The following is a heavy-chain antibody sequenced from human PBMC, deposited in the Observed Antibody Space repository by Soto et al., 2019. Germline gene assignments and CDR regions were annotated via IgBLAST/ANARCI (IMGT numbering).Heavy chain of an antibody. D-gene: IGHD3-22*01. CDR2: INPSGGST. J-gene: IGHJ4*02. V-gene: IGHV1-46*01. Sequence: ASVKVSCKASGYTFTSYYMHWVRQAPGQGLEWMGIINPSGGSTSYAQKFQGRVTMTRDTSTSTVYMELSSLRSEDTAVYYCARVSDYYDSSGYYYFDYWGQGTLVTVSS. CDR1: GYTFTSYY. CDR3: ARVSDYYDSSGYYYFDY.